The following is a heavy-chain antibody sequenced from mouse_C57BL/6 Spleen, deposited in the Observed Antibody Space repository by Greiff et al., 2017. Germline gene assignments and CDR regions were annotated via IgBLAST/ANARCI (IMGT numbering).Heavy chain of an antibody. CDR2: IWTGGGT. Sequence: QVQLKESGPGLVAPSQSLSITCTVSGFSLTSYAISWVRQPPGKGLEWLGVIWTGGGTNYNSALKSRLSISKDNSKSQVFLKMTSLQIDDTARYVYARDTRATEGDYDSMDYWGQGTSVTVSS. CDR3: ARDTRATEGDYDSMDY. D-gene: IGHD3-1*01. J-gene: IGHJ4*01. CDR1: GFSLTSYA. V-gene: IGHV2-9-1*01.